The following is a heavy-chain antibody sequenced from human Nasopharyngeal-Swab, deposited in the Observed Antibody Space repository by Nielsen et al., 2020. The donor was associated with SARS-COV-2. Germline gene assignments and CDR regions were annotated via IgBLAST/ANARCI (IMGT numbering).Heavy chain of an antibody. Sequence: WIPQPPGKGMEWIGSIYYSGSTYYNPSLKSRVTISVDTSKNQFSLKLSSVTAADTAVYYCARRPPGIGPRAFDIWGQGTMVTVSS. CDR3: ARRPPGIGPRAFDI. CDR2: IYYSGST. D-gene: IGHD3-10*01. J-gene: IGHJ3*02. V-gene: IGHV4-39*01.